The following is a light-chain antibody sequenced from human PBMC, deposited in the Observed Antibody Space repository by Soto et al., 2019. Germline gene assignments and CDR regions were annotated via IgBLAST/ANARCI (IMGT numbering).Light chain of an antibody. J-gene: IGLJ2*01. V-gene: IGLV1-40*01. CDR3: QSYDSSLSVL. CDR2: GNS. CDR1: SSNIGAGYD. Sequence: QSVLTQPPSVSGAPGQRVTISCTGSSSNIGAGYDVHWYQQLPGTAPKLLIYGNSNRPSGVPDRFSGSKSGTSASLAITGXXXEXEADXYCQSYDSSLSVLFGGGTKLTVL.